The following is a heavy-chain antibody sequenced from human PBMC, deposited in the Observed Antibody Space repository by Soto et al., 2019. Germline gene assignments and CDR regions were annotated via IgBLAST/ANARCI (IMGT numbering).Heavy chain of an antibody. Sequence: EVQLVESGGGLVKPGGSLRLSCAASGFTFSSYSMNWVRQAPGKGLEWVSSISSSSSYIYYADSVKGRFTISRDNAKNSLYLQMNSLRAEDTAVYYCARVSRITIFGVVSGYYYYGMDVWGQGTTVTVSS. D-gene: IGHD3-3*01. V-gene: IGHV3-21*01. CDR2: ISSSSSYI. J-gene: IGHJ6*02. CDR3: ARVSRITIFGVVSGYYYYGMDV. CDR1: GFTFSSYS.